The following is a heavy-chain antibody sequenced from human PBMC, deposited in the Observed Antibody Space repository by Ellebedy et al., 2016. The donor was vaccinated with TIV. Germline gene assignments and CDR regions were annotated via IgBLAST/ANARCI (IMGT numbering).Heavy chain of an antibody. J-gene: IGHJ4*01. V-gene: IGHV1-69*13. Sequence: AASVKVSCKASGGTFTSSAINWVRQAPGRGLEWMGGIIPIFRTPNYAQPFQGRVKITADESTSTVYIELSSLTSEDTAVYYCARDSYGLGSYANWGQGTLVTVSS. CDR1: GGTFTSSA. CDR2: IIPIFRTP. CDR3: ARDSYGLGSYAN. D-gene: IGHD3-10*01.